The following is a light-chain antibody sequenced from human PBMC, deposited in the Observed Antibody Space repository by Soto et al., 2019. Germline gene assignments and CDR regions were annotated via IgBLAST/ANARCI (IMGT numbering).Light chain of an antibody. V-gene: IGKV3-15*01. Sequence: EIVMTQSPATLSVSPGERATLSCRASQSVSSNLAWYQQKPGQAPRLLIYGASTRATGIPARFSGSGSGTEFTLTISSLQSEDFAVYYCQQYKDVPFTFGQGTNLEIK. CDR1: QSVSSN. J-gene: IGKJ2*01. CDR2: GAS. CDR3: QQYKDVPFT.